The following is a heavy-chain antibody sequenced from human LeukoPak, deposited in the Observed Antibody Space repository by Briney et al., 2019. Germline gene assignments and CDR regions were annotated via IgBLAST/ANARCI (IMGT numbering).Heavy chain of an antibody. CDR1: GGSFSGYY. J-gene: IGHJ4*02. Sequence: PSETLSLNCAVYGGSFSGYYWSWIRQPPGKGLEWIGEINHSGSTNYNPSLKSRVTISVDTSKNQFSLKLSSVTAADTAVYYCARAGDYYDLSYWGQGTLVTVSS. V-gene: IGHV4-34*01. CDR3: ARAGDYYDLSY. CDR2: INHSGST. D-gene: IGHD3-22*01.